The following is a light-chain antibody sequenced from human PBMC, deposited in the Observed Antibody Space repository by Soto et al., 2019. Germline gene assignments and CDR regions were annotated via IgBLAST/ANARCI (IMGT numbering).Light chain of an antibody. V-gene: IGLV3-27*01. CDR2: QDS. J-gene: IGLJ2*01. CDR3: YSAADNNVV. Sequence: SYELTQPSSVSVSPGQTARITCSGDVLAKKYARWFQQKPGQAPGLVIYQDSERPSGIPERFSGSSSGTTVTLTISGAQVEDEADYYCYSAADNNVVFGGGTKLTVL. CDR1: VLAKKY.